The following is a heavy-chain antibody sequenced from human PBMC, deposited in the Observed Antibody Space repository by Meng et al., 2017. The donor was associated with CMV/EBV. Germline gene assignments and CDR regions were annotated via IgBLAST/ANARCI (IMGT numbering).Heavy chain of an antibody. CDR1: GHTFTGYY. Sequence: ASVKVSCKASGHTFTGYYMHWVRQAPGQGLEWMGWINPNSGGTNYAQKFQGRVTMTRDTSISTAYMELSRLRSDDTAVYYCARDYQLERRSDDYWGQGTLVTVSS. D-gene: IGHD1-1*01. J-gene: IGHJ4*02. CDR3: ARDYQLERRSDDY. V-gene: IGHV1-2*02. CDR2: INPNSGGT.